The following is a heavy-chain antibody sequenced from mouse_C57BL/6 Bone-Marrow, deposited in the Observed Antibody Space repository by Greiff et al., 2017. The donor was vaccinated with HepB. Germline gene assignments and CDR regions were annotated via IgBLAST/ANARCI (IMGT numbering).Heavy chain of an antibody. Sequence: VQLQQSGPVLVKPGASVKMSCKASGYTFTDYYMNWVKQSHGKSLEWIGVINPYNGGTSYNQKFKGKATLTVDKSSSTAYMELNSLTSEDSAVYYCAYLYDGYPFDYWGQGTTLTVSS. CDR3: AYLYDGYPFDY. CDR1: GYTFTDYY. D-gene: IGHD2-3*01. V-gene: IGHV1-19*01. CDR2: INPYNGGT. J-gene: IGHJ2*01.